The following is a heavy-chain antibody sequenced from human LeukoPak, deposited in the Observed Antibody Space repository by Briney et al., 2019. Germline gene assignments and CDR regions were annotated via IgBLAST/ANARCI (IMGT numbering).Heavy chain of an antibody. Sequence: ASVKVSCKASGYTFTSYSISWVRQAPGQGLEWMGWISAYNGNTNYAQKLQGRVTMTTDTSTSTAYMELRSLRSDDTAVYYCARHLIAAAGTDWFDPWGQGTLVTVSS. D-gene: IGHD6-13*01. J-gene: IGHJ5*02. CDR3: ARHLIAAAGTDWFDP. CDR1: GYTFTSYS. CDR2: ISAYNGNT. V-gene: IGHV1-18*01.